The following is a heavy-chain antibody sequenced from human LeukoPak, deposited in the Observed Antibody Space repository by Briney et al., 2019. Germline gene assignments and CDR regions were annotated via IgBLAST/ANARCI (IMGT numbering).Heavy chain of an antibody. V-gene: IGHV3-23*01. CDR2: ISGSGGST. CDR1: GFTFSSYA. Sequence: GGSLRLSCAASGFTFSSYAMSWVRQAPGKGLEWVSAISGSGGSTYYAGSVKGRFTISRDNSKNTLYLQMNSLRAEDTAVYYCARSGNYYYYAMDVWGQGTTVTVSS. CDR3: ARSGNYYYYAMDV. D-gene: IGHD3-10*01. J-gene: IGHJ6*02.